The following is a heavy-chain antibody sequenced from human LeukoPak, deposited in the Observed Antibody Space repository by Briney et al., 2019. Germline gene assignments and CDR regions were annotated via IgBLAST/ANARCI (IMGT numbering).Heavy chain of an antibody. J-gene: IGHJ4*02. Sequence: SETLSLTCTVSGDSISRSSDYWGWIRQPPGKGPEWIGSVYYIGSTFYNPSLKSRLTISVDKSKNQFSLKLSSVTAADTAVYYCARVGDYEIDYWGQGTLVTVSS. D-gene: IGHD4-17*01. CDR1: GDSISRSSDY. CDR3: ARVGDYEIDY. V-gene: IGHV4-39*07. CDR2: VYYIGST.